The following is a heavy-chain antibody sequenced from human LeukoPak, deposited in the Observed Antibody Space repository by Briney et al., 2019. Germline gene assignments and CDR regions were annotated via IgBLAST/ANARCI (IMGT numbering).Heavy chain of an antibody. J-gene: IGHJ4*02. D-gene: IGHD6-19*01. CDR1: GFTFSSYA. CDR3: AKERSSIAVRTPFDY. V-gene: IGHV3-23*01. Sequence: GGSLRLSCAASGFTFSSYAMSWVRQDPGKGLEWASAIRGSVGSTYYADYVKGRFTISIDKSKNTLYLQMNSLRAEDTAVYYCAKERSSIAVRTPFDYWGQGTLVTVSS. CDR2: IRGSVGST.